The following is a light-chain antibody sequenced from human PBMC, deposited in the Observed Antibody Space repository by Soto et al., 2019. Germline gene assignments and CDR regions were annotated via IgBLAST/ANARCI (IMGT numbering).Light chain of an antibody. Sequence: DIVMTQTPLSSPVTLGQAASISCRSSQSLVHNDGNTYLSWFQQRPGQPQRLLIYKVSDRFSGVPNRFSGSGAVTDFTLTISRVEAEDFGVYYCMQATQSSWTFGQGTKVEI. CDR3: MQATQSSWT. CDR2: KVS. J-gene: IGKJ1*01. V-gene: IGKV2-24*01. CDR1: QSLVHNDGNTY.